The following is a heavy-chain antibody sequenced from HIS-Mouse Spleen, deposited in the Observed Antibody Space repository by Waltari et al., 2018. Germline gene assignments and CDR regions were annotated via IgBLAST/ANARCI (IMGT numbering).Heavy chain of an antibody. CDR2: IYTSGST. CDR3: ARDFHDFWSGYYGGDKKHDAFDI. J-gene: IGHJ3*02. Sequence: QVQLQESGPGLVKPSETLSLTCTVSGGSISSYYWSWIRQPAGKGLEWIGRIYTSGSTNYNPSLKSRVTMSVEPSKNQFSLKLSSVTAADTAVYYCARDFHDFWSGYYGGDKKHDAFDIWGQGTMVTVSS. D-gene: IGHD3-3*01. CDR1: GGSISSYY. V-gene: IGHV4-4*07.